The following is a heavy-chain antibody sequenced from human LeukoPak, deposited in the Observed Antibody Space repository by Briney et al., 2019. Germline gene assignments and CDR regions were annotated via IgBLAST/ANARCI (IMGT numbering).Heavy chain of an antibody. Sequence: GGSLRLSCAASGFSFSYYAMSWVRQAPGKGLEYVSAISSNGGSTSYANSVKGRFTISRDNSKNTLYLQMGSLRAEDMAVYYCARSSIVVVSILDYWGQGTLVTVSS. D-gene: IGHD2-2*01. V-gene: IGHV3-64*01. J-gene: IGHJ4*02. CDR2: ISSNGGST. CDR3: ARSSIVVVSILDY. CDR1: GFSFSYYA.